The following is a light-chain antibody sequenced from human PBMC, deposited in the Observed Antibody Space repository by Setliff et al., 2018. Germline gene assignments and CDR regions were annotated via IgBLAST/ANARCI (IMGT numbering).Light chain of an antibody. Sequence: QSALTQPPSASGSPGQSVTISCTGTSSDVGGYNYVSWYQQHPGKAPKLMIYEVSKRPSGVPDRFSGSKSGNTASLTVSGPQAEDEADYYCSSYAGSNNFVFGTGTKGTVL. J-gene: IGLJ1*01. CDR3: SSYAGSNNFV. CDR1: SSDVGGYNY. CDR2: EVS. V-gene: IGLV2-8*01.